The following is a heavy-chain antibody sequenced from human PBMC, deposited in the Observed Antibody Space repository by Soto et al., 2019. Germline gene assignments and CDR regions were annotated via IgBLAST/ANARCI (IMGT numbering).Heavy chain of an antibody. V-gene: IGHV4-59*01. D-gene: IGHD3-3*01. CDR1: GGSISSYY. CDR2: IYYSGST. CDR3: AISXLGVVXPDXXYYXYMDX. J-gene: IGHJ6*03. Sequence: PSETLSLTCTVSGGSISSYYWSWIRQPPGKGLEWIGYIYYSGSTNYNPSLKSRVTISVDTSKNQFSLKLSSVTAADTAVYYCAISXLGVVXPDXXYYXYMDXWGKGTTVTVSS.